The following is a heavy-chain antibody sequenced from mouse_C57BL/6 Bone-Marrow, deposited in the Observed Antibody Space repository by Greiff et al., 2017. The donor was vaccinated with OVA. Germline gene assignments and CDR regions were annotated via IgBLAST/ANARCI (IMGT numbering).Heavy chain of an antibody. J-gene: IGHJ3*01. Sequence: QVQLKESGPELVRPGPSVTVTCKASGYAFTNYLIGWVKQRPGPGLEWIGVINPGGGSTNYNAQFTGPATMTADTSSSTAYMQHSSLTSEDSAVYFCARDRYWGQGTLVTVSA. CDR3: ARDRY. CDR1: GYAFTNYL. CDR2: INPGGGST. V-gene: IGHV1-54*01.